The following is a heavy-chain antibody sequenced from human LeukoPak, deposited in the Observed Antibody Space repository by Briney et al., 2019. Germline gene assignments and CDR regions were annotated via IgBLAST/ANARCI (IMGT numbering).Heavy chain of an antibody. V-gene: IGHV1-69*01. Sequence: SVKVSCKASGGTFSSYAISWVRQAPGQGLEWMGGIIPIFGTANYAQKFQGRVTITADEYTSTAYMELSSLRSEDTAVYYCARASDRYSSESPWGQGTLVTVSS. D-gene: IGHD5-18*01. CDR3: ARASDRYSSESP. CDR2: IIPIFGTA. CDR1: GGTFSSYA. J-gene: IGHJ5*02.